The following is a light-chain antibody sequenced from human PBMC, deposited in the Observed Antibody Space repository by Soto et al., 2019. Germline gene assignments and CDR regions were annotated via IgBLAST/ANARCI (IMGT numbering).Light chain of an antibody. Sequence: DIQLTQSPSFLSPSIGESVTITCRASQVISTSLAWYQVKPAQAPNLLIYAASTLESGVPSRFSGSGSGTAFTLTISNLQADDFATYYCQQYYTSWTFGQGTKVDIK. CDR2: AAS. V-gene: IGKV1-9*01. J-gene: IGKJ1*01. CDR3: QQYYTSWT. CDR1: QVISTS.